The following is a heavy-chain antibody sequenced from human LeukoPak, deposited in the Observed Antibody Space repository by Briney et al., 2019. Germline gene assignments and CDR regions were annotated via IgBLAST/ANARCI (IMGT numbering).Heavy chain of an antibody. CDR3: AKVGYWGKKAFDI. V-gene: IGHV3-30*02. D-gene: IGHD7-27*01. CDR1: GFTFSSYG. Sequence: GGSLRLSCAASGFTFSSYGMHWVRQAPGKGLEWVAFIRYDGSNKYYADSVKGRFTISRDNSKNTLYLQMNSLRAEDTAVYYCAKVGYWGKKAFDIWGQGTMVTVSS. CDR2: IRYDGSNK. J-gene: IGHJ3*02.